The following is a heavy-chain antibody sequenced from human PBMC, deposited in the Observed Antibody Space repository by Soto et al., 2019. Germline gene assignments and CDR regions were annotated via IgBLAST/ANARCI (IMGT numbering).Heavy chain of an antibody. V-gene: IGHV4-59*08. CDR1: GGSITGFY. Sequence: QVQLQESGPGLVKPSETLSLTCTVSGGSITGFYWSWIRQPPGKGLEWIGFVFHSGSTNYNPSLKSRVTISVDPSKNQFSLKLSSVTAADTAVYYCARHLSGSGSYFKYWGQGTLVTVSS. CDR3: ARHLSGSGSYFKY. J-gene: IGHJ4*02. D-gene: IGHD3-10*01. CDR2: VFHSGST.